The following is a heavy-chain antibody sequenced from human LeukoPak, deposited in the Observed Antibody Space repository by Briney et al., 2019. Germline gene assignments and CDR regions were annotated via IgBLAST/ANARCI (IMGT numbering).Heavy chain of an antibody. CDR1: GFTFSSYE. V-gene: IGHV3-48*03. Sequence: PGGSLRLSCAASGFTFSSYEMNWVRQAPGKGLEWVSYISSSGTTIYYADSVKGRFTISRDNAKNTLYLQMNSLRAGDTAVYYCARDAVLIEVPIRQGDYWGQGTPVTVSS. D-gene: IGHD5-24*01. CDR2: ISSSGTTI. CDR3: ARDAVLIEVPIRQGDY. J-gene: IGHJ4*02.